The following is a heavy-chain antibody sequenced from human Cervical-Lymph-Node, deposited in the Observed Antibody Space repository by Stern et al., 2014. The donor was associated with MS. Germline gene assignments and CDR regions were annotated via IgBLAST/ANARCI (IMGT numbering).Heavy chain of an antibody. D-gene: IGHD3-10*01. Sequence: QITLKESGPTLVKPTQTLTLTCTFSGFSLSTTGVGGGWIRQPPGKAPEWLGLIYWDDDKRYSPSLRSRLTITKDTSKSQVVLTMSNMDPVDTGTHYCALIVRGVLKNWGQGTLVTVSS. CDR2: IYWDDDK. V-gene: IGHV2-5*02. J-gene: IGHJ4*02. CDR1: GFSLSTTGVG. CDR3: ALIVRGVLKN.